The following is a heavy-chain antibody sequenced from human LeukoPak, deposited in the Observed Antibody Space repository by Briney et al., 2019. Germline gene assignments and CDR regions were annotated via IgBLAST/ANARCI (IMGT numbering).Heavy chain of an antibody. Sequence: PSETLSLTCAVYGGPFRGFFWSWIRQAPGKGREGIGGVSHSGSSNYHPSLRRGINISLDTSKSQFSLRLTSVTAADTAVYYCARGIFYGGRNQYIWLDLWGKGTLVTVSS. V-gene: IGHV4-34*01. CDR1: GGPFRGFF. CDR2: VSHSGSS. J-gene: IGHJ5*02. CDR3: ARGIFYGGRNQYIWLDL. D-gene: IGHD4-23*01.